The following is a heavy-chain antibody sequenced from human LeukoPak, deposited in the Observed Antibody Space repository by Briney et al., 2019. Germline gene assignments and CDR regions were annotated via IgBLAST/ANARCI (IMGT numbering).Heavy chain of an antibody. J-gene: IGHJ5*02. Sequence: GGSLRLSCAASGFTFSSYGMHWVRQAPGKGLEWVAFIRYDGSNKYYADSVKGRFTISRDNSKNTLYLQMNSLRAEDTAVYYCELVVPAAEVWFDPWGQGTLVTVSS. V-gene: IGHV3-30*02. CDR3: ELVVPAAEVWFDP. CDR2: IRYDGSNK. D-gene: IGHD2-2*01. CDR1: GFTFSSYG.